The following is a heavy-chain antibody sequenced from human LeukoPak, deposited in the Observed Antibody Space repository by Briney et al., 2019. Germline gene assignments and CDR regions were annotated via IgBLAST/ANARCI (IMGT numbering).Heavy chain of an antibody. D-gene: IGHD1-26*01. V-gene: IGHV4-4*02. J-gene: IGHJ4*02. CDR3: VGGGKWELAFDY. Sequence: SETLSLTCAVSGGSISSSNWWSWVRQPPGKGLEWIGEIYHSGSTNYNPSLKSRVTMSVDTSKNQFSLKLSSVTAADTAVYYCVGGGKWELAFDYWGQGTLVTVSS. CDR1: GGSISSSNW. CDR2: IYHSGST.